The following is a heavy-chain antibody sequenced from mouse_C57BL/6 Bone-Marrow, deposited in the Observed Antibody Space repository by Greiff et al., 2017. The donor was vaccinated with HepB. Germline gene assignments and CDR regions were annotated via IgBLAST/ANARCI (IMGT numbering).Heavy chain of an antibody. CDR3: ARSRHYYGSSSYWYFAV. J-gene: IGHJ1*03. Sequence: QVQLQQSGAELARPGASVKLSCKASGYTFTSYGISWVKQRTGQGLEWIGEIYPRSGNTYYNEKFKGKATLTADKSSSTAYMELRSLTSEDSAVYFCARSRHYYGSSSYWYFAVWGTGTTVTVSS. CDR1: GYTFTSYG. CDR2: IYPRSGNT. V-gene: IGHV1-81*01. D-gene: IGHD1-1*01.